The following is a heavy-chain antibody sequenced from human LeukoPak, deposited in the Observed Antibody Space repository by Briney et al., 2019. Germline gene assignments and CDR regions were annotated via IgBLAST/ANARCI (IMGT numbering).Heavy chain of an antibody. CDR3: ARHLGDYDAFDI. CDR1: GGSFSGYY. CDR2: INRSGST. Sequence: SETLSLTCAVYGGSFSGYYWSWIRQPPGKGLEWIGEINRSGSTNYNPSLKNRVTISVDTSKNQFSLKLSSVTAADTAVYYCARHLGDYDAFDIWGQGTMVTVSS. V-gene: IGHV4-34*01. J-gene: IGHJ3*02. D-gene: IGHD4-17*01.